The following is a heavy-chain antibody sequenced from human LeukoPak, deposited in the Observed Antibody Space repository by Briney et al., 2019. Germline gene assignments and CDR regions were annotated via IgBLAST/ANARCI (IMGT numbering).Heavy chain of an antibody. CDR2: ISSSSDYI. J-gene: IGHJ5*02. Sequence: GGSLRLSCAASGFSFISYSMNWVRQAPGKGLEWVSSISSSSDYIYHADSVKGRFTISRDNPKKSLYLQMNSLRAEDTAVYYCARGATTTRLGRFDPWGQGTLVIVSS. D-gene: IGHD4-17*01. CDR1: GFSFISYS. CDR3: ARGATTTRLGRFDP. V-gene: IGHV3-21*01.